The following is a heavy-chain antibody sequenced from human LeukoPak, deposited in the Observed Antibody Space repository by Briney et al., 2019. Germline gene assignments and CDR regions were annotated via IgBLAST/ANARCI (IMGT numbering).Heavy chain of an antibody. J-gene: IGHJ4*02. CDR2: FDPEDDET. CDR3: ATWGKGWDPFFDY. D-gene: IGHD6-19*01. V-gene: IGHV1-24*01. Sequence: ASVKVSCNVSGYTLTELSMHWVRQAPGKGLEGMGGFDPEDDETVSAQKFQGRVTMTEDTSTDTAYMELSSLRSDDTAVYYCATWGKGWDPFFDYWGQGTLVSVSS. CDR1: GYTLTELS.